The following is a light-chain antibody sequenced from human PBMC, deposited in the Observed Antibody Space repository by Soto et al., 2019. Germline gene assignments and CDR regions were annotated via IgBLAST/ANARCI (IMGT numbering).Light chain of an antibody. Sequence: QSVLTQPASVSGSPGQSITIPCSGTSSDIGGYNYVAWHQQHPGKAPKLLIYDVSNRPSGVSNRFSGSKSGNTASLTISGLQAEDEADYYCSSYTNSGTLVFGGGTKLTVL. V-gene: IGLV2-14*01. J-gene: IGLJ2*01. CDR1: SSDIGGYNY. CDR3: SSYTNSGTLV. CDR2: DVS.